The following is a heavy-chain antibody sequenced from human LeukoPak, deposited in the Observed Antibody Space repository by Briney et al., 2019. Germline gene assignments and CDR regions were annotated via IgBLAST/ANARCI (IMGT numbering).Heavy chain of an antibody. CDR1: GGSFSGYY. J-gene: IGHJ4*02. V-gene: IGHV4-34*01. CDR2: INHSGST. CDR3: ARAQTHCSSTSCYWYYFDY. D-gene: IGHD2-2*01. Sequence: PSETLSLTCAVYGGSFSGYYWSWIRQPPGKGLEWIGEINHSGSTNYNPSLKTRVTISVDPSTNQFSLRLSFVTAADTVVYYCARAQTHCSSTSCYWYYFDYWAQGTLVAVSS.